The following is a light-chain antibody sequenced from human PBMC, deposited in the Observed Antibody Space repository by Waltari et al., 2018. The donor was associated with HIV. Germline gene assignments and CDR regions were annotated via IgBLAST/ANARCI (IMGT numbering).Light chain of an antibody. CDR1: DLPKTY. V-gene: IGLV3-25*03. CDR3: QSENSRGTAWV. J-gene: IGLJ3*02. CDR2: KDT. Sequence: SFELTQPPSVSVSPGHTARITCSGDDLPKTYAYWYQQKTGQAPVLIIYKDTERPSGSPGLFSGSRCGTTVPLTIREDQAQDAADSYCQSENSRGTAWVFGGGTKLAV.